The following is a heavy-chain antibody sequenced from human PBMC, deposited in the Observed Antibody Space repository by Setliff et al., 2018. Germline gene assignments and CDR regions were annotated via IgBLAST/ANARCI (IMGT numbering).Heavy chain of an antibody. CDR3: TTGPRDSRNYLNWFNP. Sequence: GGSLRLSCSVSGITFKNAWMTWVRQAPGKGLEWVGRIKSSREGATSDYGAPAKGRFTISRDDSRTMIYLRMNNLKPEDTGFYYCTTGPRDSRNYLNWFNPWGQGTLVTVS. D-gene: IGHD4-4*01. CDR1: GITFKNAW. V-gene: IGHV3-15*01. CDR2: IKSSREGATS. J-gene: IGHJ5*02.